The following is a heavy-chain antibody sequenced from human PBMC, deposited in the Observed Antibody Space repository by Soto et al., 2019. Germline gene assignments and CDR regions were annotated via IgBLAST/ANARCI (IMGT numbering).Heavy chain of an antibody. Sequence: EVQLVESGGGLVQPGGSLRLSCAASGFTLSDHYMDCVRQAPGKGLEWVGRTKNKANRYITEYAASVNGRFTISRDDSKNSVYLHMNSLKSEDTAVYYCGRWVSGSPDSWGQGTLVTVSS. J-gene: IGHJ4*02. CDR2: TKNKANRYIT. CDR3: GRWVSGSPDS. CDR1: GFTLSDHY. D-gene: IGHD1-26*01. V-gene: IGHV3-72*01.